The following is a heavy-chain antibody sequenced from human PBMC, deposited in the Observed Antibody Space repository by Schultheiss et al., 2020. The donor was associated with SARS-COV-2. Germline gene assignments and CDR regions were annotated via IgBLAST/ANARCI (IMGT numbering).Heavy chain of an antibody. CDR3: ARESSVTPLDY. V-gene: IGHV1-2*04. J-gene: IGHJ4*02. CDR1: EYTFTGYY. CDR2: INPNSGGT. Sequence: ASVKVSCKASEYTFTGYYMHWVRQAPGQGLEWMGWINPNSGGTNYAQKFQGWVTMTRDTSISTAYMELSRLRSDDTAVYYCARESSVTPLDYWGQGTLVTVSS. D-gene: IGHD2-21*02.